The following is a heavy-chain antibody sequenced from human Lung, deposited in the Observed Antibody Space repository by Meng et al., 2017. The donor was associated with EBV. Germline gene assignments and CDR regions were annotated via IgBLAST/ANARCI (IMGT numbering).Heavy chain of an antibody. Sequence: QVRLQESGPGLVKPSQTLSLTCTVSGGSISSGGYYWSWIRQHPGKGLEWIGYIYYSGSTYYNPSLKSLVTISVDTSKNQFSLKLSSVTAADTAVYYCARARRGGHYFDYWGQGTLVTVSS. CDR1: GGSISSGGYY. V-gene: IGHV4-31*01. CDR2: IYYSGST. D-gene: IGHD4-23*01. J-gene: IGHJ4*02. CDR3: ARARRGGHYFDY.